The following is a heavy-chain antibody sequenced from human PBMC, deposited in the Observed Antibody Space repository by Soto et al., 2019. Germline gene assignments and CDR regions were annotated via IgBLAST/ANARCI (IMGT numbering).Heavy chain of an antibody. CDR2: VTNLGGTI. CDR1: GFTFSTYA. V-gene: IGHV3-23*01. CDR3: AKDGNNGYAFDH. D-gene: IGHD2-2*03. Sequence: GGYLRLSCAASGFTFSTYAMSWVRQAPGTGLEWVSGVTNLGGTINYADSVKGRFTISRDNSKNTLYLQMSSLRAEDTAVYYCAKDGNNGYAFDHWGQGTLVTVSS. J-gene: IGHJ4*02.